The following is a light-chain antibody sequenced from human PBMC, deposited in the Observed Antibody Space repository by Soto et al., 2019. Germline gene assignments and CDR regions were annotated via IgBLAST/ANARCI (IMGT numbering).Light chain of an antibody. V-gene: IGKV1-39*01. J-gene: IGKJ1*01. Sequence: DIQMTPSPSPLFASVGDKVNIHCRASQTITNYLNWYQQQSGKAPKLLIYATDTLQSGVPSRFSGSGSGTDYTLTISSLQPEDFATYYCQQSYNTPQTCGQGNKGDIK. CDR1: QTITNY. CDR3: QQSYNTPQT. CDR2: ATD.